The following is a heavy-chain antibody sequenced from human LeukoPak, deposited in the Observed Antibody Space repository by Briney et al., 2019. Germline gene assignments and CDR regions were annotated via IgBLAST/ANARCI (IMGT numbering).Heavy chain of an antibody. V-gene: IGHV3-53*01. CDR2: IYSGGSI. D-gene: IGHD3-16*01. CDR1: GLIVSSNY. Sequence: PGGSLRLSCAASGLIVSSNYMTWVRQAPGKGLEWVSVIYSGGSIYYADSVKGRFTISRDNSRNTLYLQMNSLRAEDTAVYYCARAMSTFGGVRNYFDSWGQGTLVTVSS. J-gene: IGHJ4*02. CDR3: ARAMSTFGGVRNYFDS.